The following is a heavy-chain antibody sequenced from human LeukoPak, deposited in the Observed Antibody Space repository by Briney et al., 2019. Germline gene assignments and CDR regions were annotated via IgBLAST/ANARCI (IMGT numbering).Heavy chain of an antibody. CDR3: AKDPPILRWSFDY. V-gene: IGHV3-48*04. CDR1: GFIFSGYT. D-gene: IGHD4-23*01. CDR2: ISTTGSTT. J-gene: IGHJ4*02. Sequence: QPGGSLRLSCAASGFIFSGYTMNWVRQAPGKGVEWVSYISTTGSTTYYADSAEGRFTISRDNAKNSLYLQMNSLRAEDTAVYYCAKDPPILRWSFDYWGQGTLVTVSS.